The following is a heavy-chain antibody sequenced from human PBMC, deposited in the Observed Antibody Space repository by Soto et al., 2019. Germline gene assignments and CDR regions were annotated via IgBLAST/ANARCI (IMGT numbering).Heavy chain of an antibody. Sequence: QVQLVESGGGVVQPGRSLRLSCAASGFTFSSYAMHWVRQAPGTGLEWVAVISYDGSNKYYADSVKGRFTISRDNSKNTLYLQMNSLRAEDTAVYYCASLPSPYYDILTGYETFDYWGQGTLVTVSS. CDR3: ASLPSPYYDILTGYETFDY. J-gene: IGHJ4*02. CDR2: ISYDGSNK. CDR1: GFTFSSYA. V-gene: IGHV3-30-3*01. D-gene: IGHD3-9*01.